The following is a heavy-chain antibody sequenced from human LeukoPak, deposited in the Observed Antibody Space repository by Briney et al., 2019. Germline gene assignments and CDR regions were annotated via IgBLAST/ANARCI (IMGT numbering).Heavy chain of an antibody. CDR1: GGTFSSYA. V-gene: IGHV1-69*05. CDR3: AREGGRGFGVVISNWFDP. D-gene: IGHD3-3*01. CDR2: IIPIFGTA. J-gene: IGHJ5*02. Sequence: GASVKVSCKASGGTFSSYAISWVRQAPGQGLEWMGGIIPIFGTANYAQKFQGRVTITTDESMSTAYMELSSLRSEDTAVYYCAREGGRGFGVVISNWFDPWGQGTLVTVSS.